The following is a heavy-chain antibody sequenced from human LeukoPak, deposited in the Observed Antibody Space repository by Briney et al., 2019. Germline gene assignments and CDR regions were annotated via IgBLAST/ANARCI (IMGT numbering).Heavy chain of an antibody. CDR3: ARVSNEKKSVDY. CDR1: GYTFTGYY. V-gene: IGHV1-18*04. CDR2: ISAYNGNT. J-gene: IGHJ4*02. D-gene: IGHD1-1*01. Sequence: ASVEVSCKASGYTFTGYYMHWVRQAPGQGLEWMGWISAYNGNTNYAQKLQGRVTMTTDTSTSTAYMELRSLRSDDTAVYYCARVSNEKKSVDYWGQGTLVTVSS.